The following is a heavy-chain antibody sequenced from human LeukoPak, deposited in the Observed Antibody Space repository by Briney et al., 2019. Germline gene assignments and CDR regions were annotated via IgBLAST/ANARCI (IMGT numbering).Heavy chain of an antibody. V-gene: IGHV4-61*01. J-gene: IGHJ6*02. Sequence: SETLSLTCTVSGASVNSGNYYWSWIRQPPGKGLEWIGYIYYYSGSADYNPSLKSRVTISVDTSKNQFSLKLSSVTAADTAVYYCTRSLGVVIHGGMDVWGQGTTVTVSS. CDR3: TRSLGVVIHGGMDV. D-gene: IGHD3-3*01. CDR2: IYYYSGSA. CDR1: GASVNSGNYY.